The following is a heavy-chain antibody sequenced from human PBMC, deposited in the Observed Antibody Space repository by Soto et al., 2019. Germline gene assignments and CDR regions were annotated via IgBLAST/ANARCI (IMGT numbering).Heavy chain of an antibody. D-gene: IGHD5-12*01. CDR2: IVPLFRTT. CDR3: SSGGYSSTSFHLLDRSRLEV. Sequence: SVNVSYQTSGCTFSSYAIRLVRQAPGHGIEWMAGIVPLFRTTNYAQKFQGRVTITADTTTYTVQMQLSGLRSGDPAEYYLSSGGYSSTSFHLLDRSRLEVWGQGTTVTVTS. V-gene: IGHV1-69*06. CDR1: GCTFSSYA. J-gene: IGHJ6*02.